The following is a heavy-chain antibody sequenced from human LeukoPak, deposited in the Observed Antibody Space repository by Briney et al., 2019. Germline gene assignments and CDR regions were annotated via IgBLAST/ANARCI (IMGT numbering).Heavy chain of an antibody. CDR1: GFTFSNYG. CDR2: IRYDGSYK. V-gene: IGHV3-30*02. Sequence: GGSLRLSCAASGFTFSNYGMHWVRQAPGKGLEWVAFIRYDGSYKYYAGSVKGRFTISRDNSKNTLYLQMNSLRAEDTAVYYCAKERYYGSGSYQNYFDYWGQGTLVTVSS. J-gene: IGHJ4*02. CDR3: AKERYYGSGSYQNYFDY. D-gene: IGHD3-10*01.